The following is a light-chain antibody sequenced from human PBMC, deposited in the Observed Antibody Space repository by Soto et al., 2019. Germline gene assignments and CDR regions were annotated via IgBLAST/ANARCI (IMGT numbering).Light chain of an antibody. Sequence: DIQMTQSPSSLSASVGDRVTITCRASQSISSYLNWYQQKPGKAPKLLIYAASSLQSGVPSRFSGSGSGTDFTLTISRLEPEDFAVYYCQQYGSSGTFGQGTKVEIK. V-gene: IGKV1-39*01. CDR2: AAS. CDR1: QSISSY. CDR3: QQYGSSGT. J-gene: IGKJ1*01.